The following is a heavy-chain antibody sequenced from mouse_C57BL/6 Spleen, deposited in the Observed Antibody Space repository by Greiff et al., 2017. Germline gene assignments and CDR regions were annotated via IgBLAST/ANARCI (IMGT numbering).Heavy chain of an antibody. CDR2: IYPGDGDT. Sequence: QVQLQQSGPELVKPGASVKISCKASGYAFSSSWMNWVKQRPGKGLEWIGRIYPGDGDTNYNGKFKGKATLTADKSSSTAYMQLSSLTSEDSAVYCCARWRGSYYLDDWGQGTTLTVSA. V-gene: IGHV1-82*01. CDR1: GYAFSSSW. J-gene: IGHJ2*01. CDR3: ARWRGSYYLDD.